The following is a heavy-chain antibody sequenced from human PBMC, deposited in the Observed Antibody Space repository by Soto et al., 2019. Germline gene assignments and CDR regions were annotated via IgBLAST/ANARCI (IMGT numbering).Heavy chain of an antibody. D-gene: IGHD3-22*01. J-gene: IGHJ5*01. CDR2: INHSGRV. CDR3: STRAYDTNGYYRFDP. Sequence: SETLSLTCAVYGGSFSGHSWTWIRQSPGKGLEWIGDINHSGRVNYSPSLKSRVTISLDTSKNQSSLTLSAVTAADTAMYYCSTRAYDTNGYYRFDPRGQGTLVTVSS. V-gene: IGHV4-34*01. CDR1: GGSFSGHS.